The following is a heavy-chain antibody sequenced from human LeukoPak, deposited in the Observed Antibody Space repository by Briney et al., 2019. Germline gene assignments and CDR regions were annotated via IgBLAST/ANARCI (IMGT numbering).Heavy chain of an antibody. Sequence: SETLSLTCTVSGHSIKRYNWNWLRQSPGRALERIGYIHYTGGTNYNPYLTSRVSISLDTSKNHFSLKLSSVTAADTAIYYCAREDDWTEAFDVWDQGTMVTVSS. V-gene: IGHV4-59*01. CDR2: IHYTGGT. CDR1: GHSIKRYN. D-gene: IGHD1-1*01. CDR3: AREDDWTEAFDV. J-gene: IGHJ3*01.